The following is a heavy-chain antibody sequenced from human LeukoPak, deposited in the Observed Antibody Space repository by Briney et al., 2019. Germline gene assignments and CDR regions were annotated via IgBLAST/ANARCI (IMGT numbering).Heavy chain of an antibody. D-gene: IGHD3-3*01. V-gene: IGHV1-18*01. CDR3: ARDSRITIFGVVIDDAFDI. CDR1: GYTFTSYG. CDR2: ISAYNGNT. Sequence: ASVKVSCKASGYTFTSYGISWVRQAPGQGLEWMGWISAYNGNTNYAQKLQGRVTMTTDTSTSTAYMELRSLSSDDTAVYYCARDSRITIFGVVIDDAFDIWGQGTMVTVSS. J-gene: IGHJ3*02.